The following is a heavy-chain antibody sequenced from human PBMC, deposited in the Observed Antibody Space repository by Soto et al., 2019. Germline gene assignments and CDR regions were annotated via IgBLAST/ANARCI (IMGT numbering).Heavy chain of an antibody. CDR3: AANAIAAAGTDY. J-gene: IGHJ4*02. CDR1: GGTFSSYA. D-gene: IGHD6-13*01. Sequence: SVKVSCKASGGTFSSYAISWVRQAPGQGLEWMGGIIPIFGTANYAQKFQGRVTITADESTSTAYMELSSLRSEDTAVYYCAANAIAAAGTDYWGQGTLVTVSS. V-gene: IGHV1-69*13. CDR2: IIPIFGTA.